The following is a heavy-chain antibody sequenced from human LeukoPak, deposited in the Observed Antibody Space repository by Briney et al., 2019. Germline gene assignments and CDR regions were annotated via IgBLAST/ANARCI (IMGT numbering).Heavy chain of an antibody. CDR3: ARGAAEEQWLVDGCFDF. J-gene: IGHJ4*02. V-gene: IGHV3-30-3*01. CDR1: GFTFSSYA. Sequence: GGSLRLSCAASGFTFSSYAMHWVRQAPGKGLEWVAVISYDGSNKYYADSVKGRFTISRDNSKNTLYLQMNSLRAEDTAVYYCARGAAEEQWLVDGCFDFWGQGTLVTVSS. CDR2: ISYDGSNK. D-gene: IGHD6-19*01.